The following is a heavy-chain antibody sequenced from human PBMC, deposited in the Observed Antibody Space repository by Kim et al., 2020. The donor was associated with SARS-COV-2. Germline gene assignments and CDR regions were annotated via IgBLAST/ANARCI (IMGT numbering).Heavy chain of an antibody. V-gene: IGHV4-59*13. D-gene: IGHD2-2*01. CDR1: GGSISSYY. CDR3: ASSGYCSSTSVCGMDV. Sequence: SETLSLTCTVSGGSISSYYWSWIRQPPGKGLECIGYIYYSGSTNYNPSLKSRVTISVDTSKNQFSLKLSSVTAADTAVYYCASSGYCSSTSVCGMDVWGQGTTVTVSS. CDR2: IYYSGST. J-gene: IGHJ6*02.